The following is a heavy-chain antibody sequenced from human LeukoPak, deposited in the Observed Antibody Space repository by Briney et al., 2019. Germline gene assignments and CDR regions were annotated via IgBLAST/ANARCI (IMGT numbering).Heavy chain of an antibody. D-gene: IGHD5-12*01. CDR2: INQDGREK. V-gene: IGHV3-7*01. CDR3: AVATRSFLPDYC. Sequence: PGGSLRLSCAASGFIFRNYWMSWVRQAPGKGLEWVAIINQDGREKHYVDSVKGRFTISRDNAKDSLYLQMNSLRAEDTALYYCAVATRSFLPDYCWGQGTQVTVSS. J-gene: IGHJ4*02. CDR1: GFIFRNYW.